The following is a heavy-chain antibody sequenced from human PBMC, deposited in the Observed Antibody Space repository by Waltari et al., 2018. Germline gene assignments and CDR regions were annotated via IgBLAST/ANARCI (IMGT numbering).Heavy chain of an antibody. J-gene: IGHJ4*02. CDR1: GYTFIDYF. CDR2: IDPEDSET. Sequence: EVQLVQSGAEVKKPGATVKISCKASGYTFIDYFMHWVQQAPGKGLEGVGRIDPEDSETVYAEKCQGRVTITSDTSTDTSYLELSSLRSDDTAVYYCAPLPGGSGQTFDYWGQGTLLTVSS. V-gene: IGHV1-69-2*01. D-gene: IGHD3-10*01. CDR3: APLPGGSGQTFDY.